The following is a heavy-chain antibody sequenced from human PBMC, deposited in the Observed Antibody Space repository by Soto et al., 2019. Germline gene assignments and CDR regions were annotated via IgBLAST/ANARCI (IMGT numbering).Heavy chain of an antibody. D-gene: IGHD3-3*01. J-gene: IGHJ4*02. CDR1: GGSISSSSYY. CDR2: IYYSGST. CDR3: ARLEWLFPRAQIDY. Sequence: QLQLQESGPGLVKPSETLSLTCTVSGGSISSSSYYWGWIRQPPGKGLEWIGSIYYSGSTYYNPSLKSRVTISVDTSKNQFSLKLSSVTAADTAVYYCARLEWLFPRAQIDYWGQGTLVTVSS. V-gene: IGHV4-39*01.